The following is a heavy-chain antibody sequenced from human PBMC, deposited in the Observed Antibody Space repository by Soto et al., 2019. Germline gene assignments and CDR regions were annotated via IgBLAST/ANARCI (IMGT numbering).Heavy chain of an antibody. CDR2: IYYTGST. CDR3: ARVERSSGYYYY. Sequence: QVQLQESGPGLVKPSQTLSLTCTVSGGSVSSGDYYWSWIRQPPGKGLEWIGYIYYTGSTYYNPSLESRFTISVDTAKIQFSLEQSSVTAADTAVYYCARVERSSGYYYYWGQGTLVTVSS. J-gene: IGHJ4*02. CDR1: GGSVSSGDYY. V-gene: IGHV4-30-4*01. D-gene: IGHD3-22*01.